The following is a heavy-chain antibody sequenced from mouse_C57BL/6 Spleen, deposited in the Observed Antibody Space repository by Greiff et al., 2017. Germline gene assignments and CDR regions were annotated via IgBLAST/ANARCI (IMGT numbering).Heavy chain of an antibody. V-gene: IGHV1-66*01. CDR1: GYSFTSYY. J-gene: IGHJ3*01. CDR2: IYPGSGNT. D-gene: IGHD1-1*01. CDR3: ARSPYGSSYGFAY. Sequence: QVQLQQSGPELVKPGASVKISCKASGYSFTSYYIHWVKQRPGQGLEWIGWIYPGSGNTKYNEKFKGKATLTADTSSSTAYMQLSSLTSEDSAVYYCARSPYGSSYGFAYWGQGTLVTVSA.